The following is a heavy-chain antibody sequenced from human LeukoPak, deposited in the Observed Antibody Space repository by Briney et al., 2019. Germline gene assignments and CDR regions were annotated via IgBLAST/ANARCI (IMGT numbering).Heavy chain of an antibody. CDR1: GGSISSYY. D-gene: IGHD5-12*01. CDR2: IYYSGST. Sequence: ETLSLTCTVSGGSISSYYWSWIRQPPGKGLEWIGYIYYSGSTNYNPSLKSRVTISVDTSKNQFSLKLSSVTAADTAVYYCARGIVVGGYDNNYFDYWGQGTLVTVSS. CDR3: ARGIVVGGYDNNYFDY. V-gene: IGHV4-59*01. J-gene: IGHJ4*02.